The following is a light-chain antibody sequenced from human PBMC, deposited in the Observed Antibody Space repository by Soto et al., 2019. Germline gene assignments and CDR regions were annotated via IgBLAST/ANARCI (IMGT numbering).Light chain of an antibody. CDR2: NDN. CDR1: SSNIGRNA. Sequence: QSVLTQPPSASGTPGQRVAISCSGSSSNIGRNAVSWYRHLPGRAPQLVIYNDNERPSGVPDRFSGSKSGTSASLAISGLQSEDEADYFCESWDVGLSASYVFGTGTKVTVL. J-gene: IGLJ1*01. V-gene: IGLV1-44*01. CDR3: ESWDVGLSASYV.